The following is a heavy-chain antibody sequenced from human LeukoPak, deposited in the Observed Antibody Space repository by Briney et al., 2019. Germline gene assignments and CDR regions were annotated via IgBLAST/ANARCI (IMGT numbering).Heavy chain of an antibody. CDR3: AGGYYDILTGYYNWLDP. Sequence: ASVKVSCKASGGTFSSYAISWVRQAPGQGLEWMGWISAYNGNTNYAQMLQGRVTMTTDTSTSTAYMELRSLRSDDTAVYYCAGGYYDILTGYYNWLDPWGQGTLVTVSS. CDR2: ISAYNGNT. D-gene: IGHD3-9*01. V-gene: IGHV1-18*01. CDR1: GGTFSSYA. J-gene: IGHJ5*02.